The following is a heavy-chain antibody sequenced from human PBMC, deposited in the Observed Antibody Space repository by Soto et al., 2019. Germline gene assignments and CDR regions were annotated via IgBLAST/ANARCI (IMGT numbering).Heavy chain of an antibody. J-gene: IGHJ4*02. D-gene: IGHD2-15*01. V-gene: IGHV3-73*02. CDR2: IRSNANNYAT. Sequence: EVQLVESGGGLVQPGGSLKLSCVASGFTFSGSAMHWVRQASGKGLEWVGRIRSNANNYATAYAASVKGRFTISRDHSKNTAFLQMNSLKTDDTAVYYCSRPDGDFEVVNFDYWGQGTLVTVSS. CDR1: GFTFSGSA. CDR3: SRPDGDFEVVNFDY.